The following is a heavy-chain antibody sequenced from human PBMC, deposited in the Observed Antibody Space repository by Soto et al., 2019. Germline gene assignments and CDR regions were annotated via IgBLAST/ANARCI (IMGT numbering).Heavy chain of an antibody. D-gene: IGHD3-22*01. J-gene: IGHJ4*02. CDR2: IYYTGST. Sequence: ASETLSLTCSVSGGSIRSGDYYWSWIRQPPGKGLEWIGYIYYTGSTYYDPSLKSRLSISVETSKNQFSLKLSSVTAADTAVYYCARAFDDSSGYYGGLGYWGQGTLVTVSS. CDR1: GGSIRSGDYY. CDR3: ARAFDDSSGYYGGLGY. V-gene: IGHV4-30-4*01.